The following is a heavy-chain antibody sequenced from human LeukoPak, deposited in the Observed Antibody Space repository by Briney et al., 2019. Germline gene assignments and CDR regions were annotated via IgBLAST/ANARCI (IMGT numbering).Heavy chain of an antibody. D-gene: IGHD2-2*02. Sequence: GGSLRLSCTASGFTFSSYAMTWVRQAPEKGLEWVSAISGSGGSTYYADSVKGRFTISRDNSTKTSYLQMTSLRAADTAVYYCTKTAPAAIYWFDPWGQGNLVTVSS. CDR2: ISGSGGST. V-gene: IGHV3-23*01. CDR3: TKTAPAAIYWFDP. J-gene: IGHJ5*02. CDR1: GFTFSSYA.